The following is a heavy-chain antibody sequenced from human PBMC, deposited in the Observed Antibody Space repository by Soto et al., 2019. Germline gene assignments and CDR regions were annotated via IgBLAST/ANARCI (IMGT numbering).Heavy chain of an antibody. Sequence: QVQLPESGPGLVKPSQTLSLTCPVSGGSIRSGGYYWNWIRPHPGKGLEWIGYIYYIGSTYYNPSLQSRVTRSRDTSKNQFALKLSAVTAADTAVYYGARSVCPWGQGTLVTVSS. V-gene: IGHV4-31*03. CDR1: GGSIRSGGYY. CDR2: IYYIGST. CDR3: ARSVCP. J-gene: IGHJ5*02. D-gene: IGHD3-16*01.